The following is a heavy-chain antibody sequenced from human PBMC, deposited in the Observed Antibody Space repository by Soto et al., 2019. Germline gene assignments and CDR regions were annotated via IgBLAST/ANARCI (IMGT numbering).Heavy chain of an antibody. CDR2: FDPEDGET. D-gene: IGHD3-22*01. V-gene: IGHV1-24*01. Sequence: GASVKVSCKVSGYTLTELSMHWVRQAPGKGVEWMGGFDPEDGETIYAQKFQGRVTMTEDTSTDTAYMELSSLRSEDTAVYYCATGPLRYYYDSSGYLAYWGQGTLVTVSS. CDR1: GYTLTELS. J-gene: IGHJ4*02. CDR3: ATGPLRYYYDSSGYLAY.